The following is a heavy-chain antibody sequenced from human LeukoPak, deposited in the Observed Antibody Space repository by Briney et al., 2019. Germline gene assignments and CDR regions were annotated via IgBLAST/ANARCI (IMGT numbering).Heavy chain of an antibody. V-gene: IGHV3-21*01. CDR1: GFTFSSYS. D-gene: IGHD3-10*01. CDR3: ARDQNYASGNFDY. J-gene: IGHJ4*02. Sequence: PGGSLRLSCGASGFTFSSYSMNWVRQAPGKGLEWVSSISKSSSYIYYADSVKGQFSISRDNAKNSLYLQMKSLRVADTAVYYCARDQNYASGNFDYWGQGTLVTVSS. CDR2: ISKSSSYI.